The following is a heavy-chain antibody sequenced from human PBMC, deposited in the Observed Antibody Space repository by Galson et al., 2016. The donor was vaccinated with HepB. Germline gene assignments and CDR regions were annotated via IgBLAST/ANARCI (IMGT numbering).Heavy chain of an antibody. J-gene: IGHJ5*02. CDR2: IWYDGSNK. CDR1: GFTFSSYG. V-gene: IGHV3-33*06. CDR3: AKGRLAAPTRHNWFDP. D-gene: IGHD2-15*01. Sequence: SLRLSCAASGFTFSSYGMHWVRQAPGKGLEWVAVIWYDGSNKYYADSVKGRFTISRDNSKNTLYLQMNSLRAEDTAVYYCAKGRLAAPTRHNWFDPWGQGILVTVSS.